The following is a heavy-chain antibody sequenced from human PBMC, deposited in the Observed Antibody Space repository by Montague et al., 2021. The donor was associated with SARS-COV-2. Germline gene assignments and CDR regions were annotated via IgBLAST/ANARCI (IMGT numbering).Heavy chain of an antibody. CDR2: IYYTGST. V-gene: IGHV4-39*07. J-gene: IGHJ6*02. Sequence: SETLSLTCTVSGGSISSSSYYWGWIRQPPGKGLEWIGSIYYTGSTYYNPSLKSRVTISVDTSKNQFSLKLSSVTAADTAVYYCAGDTRIAMLVVVTRYGLDVGGQGTTVTVSS. D-gene: IGHD3-22*01. CDR1: GGSISSSSYY. CDR3: AGDTRIAMLVVVTRYGLDV.